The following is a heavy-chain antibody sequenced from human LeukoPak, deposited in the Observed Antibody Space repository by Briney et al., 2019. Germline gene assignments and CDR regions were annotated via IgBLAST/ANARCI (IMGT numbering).Heavy chain of an antibody. J-gene: IGHJ3*02. V-gene: IGHV4-39*02. CDR1: GGSISSSNYY. Sequence: SETLSLTCTISGGSISSSNYYWGWTRQPPGKGLEWFGSISYSGGTAYNPSPRSRVTISIDTSKNQFSLKLNSVTAADTAVYYCAREVEYYDSSGYRPHAFDIWGQGTVVTVSS. D-gene: IGHD3-22*01. CDR2: ISYSGGT. CDR3: AREVEYYDSSGYRPHAFDI.